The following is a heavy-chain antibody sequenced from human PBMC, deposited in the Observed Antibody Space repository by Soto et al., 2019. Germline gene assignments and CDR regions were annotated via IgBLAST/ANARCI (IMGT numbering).Heavy chain of an antibody. CDR2: ISSDGSKK. J-gene: IGHJ4*02. Sequence: QVQLVESGGGVVQPGRSLRLSCAASGFIFSTYGMHWVRQAPGKGLEWVAVISSDGSKKYFADSVKGRSTISRDNSKNTLYLQMNSLRAEDTAVYYCAKDSNDFWSGYYRNWGQGTLVTVSS. V-gene: IGHV3-30*18. CDR3: AKDSNDFWSGYYRN. CDR1: GFIFSTYG. D-gene: IGHD3-3*01.